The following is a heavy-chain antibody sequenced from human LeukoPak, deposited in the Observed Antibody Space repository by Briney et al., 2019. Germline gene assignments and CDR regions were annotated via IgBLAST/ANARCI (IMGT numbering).Heavy chain of an antibody. Sequence: GGSLRLSCAASEFTFSTYSMNWVRQAPGKGLEWVGRIKSKTDGGTTDYAAPVKGRFTISRDDSKNTLYLQMNSLKTEDTAVYYCTAATVKDDDYWGQGTLVTVSS. J-gene: IGHJ4*02. V-gene: IGHV3-15*01. CDR2: IKSKTDGGTT. CDR1: EFTFSTYS. CDR3: TAATVKDDDY. D-gene: IGHD4-17*01.